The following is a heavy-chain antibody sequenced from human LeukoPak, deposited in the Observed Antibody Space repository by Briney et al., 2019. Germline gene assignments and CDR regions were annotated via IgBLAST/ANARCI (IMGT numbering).Heavy chain of an antibody. CDR1: GFTFSSYA. J-gene: IGHJ4*02. CDR2: ISGSGGST. CDR3: ATEGDGGPDH. Sequence: GGSLRLSCAASGFTFSSYAMSWVRQVPGKGLEWVSVISGSGGSTYYADSVKGRFTISRDNSKNTLYLQMNSLRAEDTAVYYCATEGDGGPDHWGQGTLVTVSS. D-gene: IGHD4-23*01. V-gene: IGHV3-23*01.